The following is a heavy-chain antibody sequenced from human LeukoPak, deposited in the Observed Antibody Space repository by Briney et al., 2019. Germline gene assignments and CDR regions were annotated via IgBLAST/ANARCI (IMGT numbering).Heavy chain of an antibody. CDR3: ARVSAAAGRSWFDP. CDR2: IYHSGST. V-gene: IGHV4-4*02. CDR1: GGSISSNNW. D-gene: IGHD6-13*01. Sequence: SGTLSLTCAVSGGSISSNNWWGWVRQPPGKGLEWIGEIYHSGSTYYNPSLKSRVTISVDTSKNQFSLKLSSVTAADTAVYYCARVSAAAGRSWFDPWGQGTLVTVSS. J-gene: IGHJ5*02.